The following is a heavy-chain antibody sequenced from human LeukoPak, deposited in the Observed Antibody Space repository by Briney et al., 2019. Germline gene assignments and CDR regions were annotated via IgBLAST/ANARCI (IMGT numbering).Heavy chain of an antibody. D-gene: IGHD3-10*01. V-gene: IGHV4-61*02. CDR1: GGSISSGSYY. CDR3: ARVLYYYGSGSYYMGGFDY. CDR2: IYTSGST. Sequence: SETRSLTCTVSGGSISSGSYYWSWIRQPAGKGLEWIGRIYTSGSTNYNPSLKSRVTISVDTSKNQFSLKLSSVTAADTAVYYCARVLYYYGSGSYYMGGFDYWGQGTLVTVSS. J-gene: IGHJ4*02.